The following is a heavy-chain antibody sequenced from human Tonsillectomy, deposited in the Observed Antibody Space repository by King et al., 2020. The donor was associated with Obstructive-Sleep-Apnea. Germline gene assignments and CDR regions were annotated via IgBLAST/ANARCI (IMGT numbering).Heavy chain of an antibody. CDR2: INPNSGGT. CDR1: GYTFTGYY. Sequence: QLVQSGAEVKNPGASVKVSCRSSGYTFTGYYMHWVRQAPGQGLEWMGRINPNSGGTNFAQKFQGRVTMTRDTSISTAYMDLSRLRSDDTAVYYCARDIGIADFDYWGQGTLVTVSS. D-gene: IGHD1-26*01. J-gene: IGHJ4*02. V-gene: IGHV1-2*06. CDR3: ARDIGIADFDY.